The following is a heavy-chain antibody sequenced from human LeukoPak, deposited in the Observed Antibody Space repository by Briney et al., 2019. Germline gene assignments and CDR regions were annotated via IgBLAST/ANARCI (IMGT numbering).Heavy chain of an antibody. J-gene: IGHJ5*02. CDR2: IKQDRSAK. Sequence: RRSLRLSCTASGFTFSSYWISWVRQAAGNGLEWVANIKQDRSAKYYVDSVKDRFTIYRANHKNSLYLQMTSLRAEDTAVYYCDQEHVDSSGYYYVPNWFDPWGQGTLVIVSS. CDR3: DQEHVDSSGYYYVPNWFDP. CDR1: GFTFSSYW. V-gene: IGHV3-7*01. D-gene: IGHD3-22*01.